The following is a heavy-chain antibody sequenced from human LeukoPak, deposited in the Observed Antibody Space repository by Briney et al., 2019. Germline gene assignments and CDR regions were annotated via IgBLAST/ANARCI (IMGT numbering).Heavy chain of an antibody. CDR3: ARLWFGKKKEGAWFDP. CDR1: GYTFTSYG. J-gene: IGHJ5*02. V-gene: IGHV1-18*01. CDR2: ISAYNGNT. Sequence: GASVKVSCKASGYTFTSYGISWVRQAPGQGLEWMGWISAYNGNTNYAQKLQGRVTMTTDTSTSTAYMELRSLRSDDTAMYYCARLWFGKKKEGAWFDPWGQGTLVTVSS. D-gene: IGHD3-10*01.